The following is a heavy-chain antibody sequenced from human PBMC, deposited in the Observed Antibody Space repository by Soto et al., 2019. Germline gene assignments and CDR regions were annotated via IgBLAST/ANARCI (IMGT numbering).Heavy chain of an antibody. J-gene: IGHJ6*02. CDR3: AREGCSGGSCYSDHYYYYGMDV. D-gene: IGHD2-15*01. CDR1: GFTFSSYG. Sequence: GGSLRLSCAASGFTFSSYGMHWVRQAPGKGLEWVTVISYDGSNKYYADSVKGRFTISRDNSKNTLYLQMNSLRAEDTAVYYCAREGCSGGSCYSDHYYYYGMDVWGQGTTVTVSS. V-gene: IGHV3-30*19. CDR2: ISYDGSNK.